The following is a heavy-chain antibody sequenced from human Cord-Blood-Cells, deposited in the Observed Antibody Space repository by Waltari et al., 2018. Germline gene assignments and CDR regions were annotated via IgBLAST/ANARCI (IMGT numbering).Heavy chain of an antibody. D-gene: IGHD3-3*01. CDR3: AKDHGFLEWLFDY. J-gene: IGHJ4*02. Sequence: SSYGMHWVRQAPGKGLEWVVVISYDGSNKYYADSVKGRFTISRDNSKNTLYLQMNSLRAEDTAVYYCAKDHGFLEWLFDYWGQGTLVTVSS. V-gene: IGHV3-30*18. CDR2: ISYDGSNK. CDR1: SSYG.